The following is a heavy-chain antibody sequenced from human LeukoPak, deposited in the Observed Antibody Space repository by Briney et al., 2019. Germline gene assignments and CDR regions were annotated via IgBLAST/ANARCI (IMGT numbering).Heavy chain of an antibody. CDR1: GFPFSSYT. Sequence: GGSLRLSCVASGFPFSSYTIYWVRQAPGKGLEYVSAITSNGGSTYYANSVKGRFTISRDNSKNTLYLQMGSLRAEDMAVYYCARVLGGATLTNYCYYPMDVWGQGTTVTVSS. CDR2: ITSNGGST. CDR3: ARVLGGATLTNYCYYPMDV. V-gene: IGHV3-64*01. D-gene: IGHD1-26*01. J-gene: IGHJ6*02.